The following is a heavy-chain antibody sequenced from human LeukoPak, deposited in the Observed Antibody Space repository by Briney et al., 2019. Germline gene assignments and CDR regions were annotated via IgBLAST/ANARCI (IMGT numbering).Heavy chain of an antibody. D-gene: IGHD6-19*01. J-gene: IGHJ6*04. CDR3: ARGLRLPSRSTPAVPQV. V-gene: IGHV4-34*01. CDR1: GGSFSDYY. CDR2: INHSGTT. Sequence: SETLSLTCAVYGGSFSDYYWNWIRQSPGKGLECIGEINHSGTTNYNPSLKSRVTISVDTSKNQFSLRLSSVTAADTAIYHCARGLRLPSRSTPAVPQVWSKGTTVTVSA.